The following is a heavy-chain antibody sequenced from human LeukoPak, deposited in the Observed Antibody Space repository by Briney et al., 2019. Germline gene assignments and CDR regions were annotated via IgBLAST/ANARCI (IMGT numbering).Heavy chain of an antibody. CDR2: INPSGGST. D-gene: IGHD3-3*01. CDR1: GYTFTSYY. CDR3: ARVSLPRITIFGVVTQHSYYYYGMDV. V-gene: IGHV1-46*01. J-gene: IGHJ6*02. Sequence: ASVKVSCKASGYTFTSYYMHWVRQAPGQGLEWMGIINPSGGSTSYAQKFQGRVTMTRNTSISTAYMELSSLRSEDTAVYYCARVSLPRITIFGVVTQHSYYYYGMDVWGQGTTVTVSS.